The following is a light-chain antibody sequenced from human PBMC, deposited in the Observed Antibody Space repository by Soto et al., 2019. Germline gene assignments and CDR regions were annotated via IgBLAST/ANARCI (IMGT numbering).Light chain of an antibody. Sequence: DIQMTQSPSSLSASVGDSVTITCQASQDISNYLNWYQQKPGKAPKLLIYDASNLETGVPSRFSGSGSGTDVTVTISSLQPEDIATYYCQQYDNLPPLTFGGGTKVEIK. CDR3: QQYDNLPPLT. J-gene: IGKJ4*02. V-gene: IGKV1-33*01. CDR2: DAS. CDR1: QDISNY.